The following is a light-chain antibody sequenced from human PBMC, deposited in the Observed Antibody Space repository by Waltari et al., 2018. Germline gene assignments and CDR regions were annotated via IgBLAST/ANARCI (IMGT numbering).Light chain of an antibody. CDR2: TAT. Sequence: VIWVTQSPSQVSASVGDPVTMTCRTSQDVKNYFAWYRQKPGKAPELLIYTATYLQTGVPSRFTGSGSGTDFTLNITSLQSEDFATYFCKQNYDFPRTFGQGTKVEVK. CDR1: QDVKNY. V-gene: IGKV1D-8*01. J-gene: IGKJ1*01. CDR3: KQNYDFPRT.